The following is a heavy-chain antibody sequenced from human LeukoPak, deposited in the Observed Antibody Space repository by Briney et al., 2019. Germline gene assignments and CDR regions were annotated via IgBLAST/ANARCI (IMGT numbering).Heavy chain of an antibody. J-gene: IGHJ4*02. V-gene: IGHV1-46*03. Sequence: GASVKVSCKASGYTFTGYYMHWVRQAPGQGLEWMGWINPNGGGTSSAQKFQGRVTMTRDTSTSTVYMDLSSLRSEDTAIYYCARRGGCISTSCNLDYWGQGTLVTVSS. CDR3: ARRGGCISTSCNLDY. CDR1: GYTFTGYY. D-gene: IGHD2-2*01. CDR2: INPNGGGT.